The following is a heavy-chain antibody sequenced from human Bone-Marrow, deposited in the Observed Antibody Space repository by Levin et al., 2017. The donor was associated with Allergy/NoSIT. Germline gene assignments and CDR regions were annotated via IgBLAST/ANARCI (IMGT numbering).Heavy chain of an antibody. CDR1: GFTFSSYA. V-gene: IGHV3-23*01. Sequence: PGGSLRLSCAASGFTFSSYAMSWVRQAPGKGLEWVSAISGSGGSTYYADSVKGRFTISRDNSKNTLYLQMNSLRAEDTAVYYCAKPPGSGYYSGSDYWGQGTLVTVSS. CDR3: AKPPGSGYYSGSDY. D-gene: IGHD3-22*01. J-gene: IGHJ4*02. CDR2: ISGSGGST.